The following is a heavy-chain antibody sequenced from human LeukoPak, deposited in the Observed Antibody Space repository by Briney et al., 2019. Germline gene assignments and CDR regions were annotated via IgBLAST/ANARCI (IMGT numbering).Heavy chain of an antibody. J-gene: IGHJ6*02. CDR3: ARETTDTAMVDIAGYYGMDV. Sequence: ASVKVSCKASGGTFSSYAISWVRQAPGQGLEWMGRIIPILGIANYAQKFQGRVTITADKSTSTAYMELSSLRSEDTAVYYCARETTDTAMVDIAGYYGMDVWGQGTTVTVSS. CDR2: IIPILGIA. V-gene: IGHV1-69*04. D-gene: IGHD5-18*01. CDR1: GGTFSSYA.